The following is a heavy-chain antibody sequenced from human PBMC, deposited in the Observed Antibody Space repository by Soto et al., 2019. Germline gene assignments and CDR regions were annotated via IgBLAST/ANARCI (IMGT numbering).Heavy chain of an antibody. CDR2: ISYDGSNK. V-gene: IGHV3-30-3*01. CDR3: AGPSETRTFDY. Sequence: QVQLVESGGGVVQPGRSLRLSCAASGFTFSSYAMHWVRQAPGKGLEWVAVISYDGSNKYYADSVKGRFTISRDNSKNTLYLQMNSLRAEDTAVYYCAGPSETRTFDYWGQGTLVTVSS. J-gene: IGHJ4*02. CDR1: GFTFSSYA.